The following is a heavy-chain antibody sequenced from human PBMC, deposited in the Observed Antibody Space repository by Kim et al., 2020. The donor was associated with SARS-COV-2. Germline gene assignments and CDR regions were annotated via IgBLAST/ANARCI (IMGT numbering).Heavy chain of an antibody. CDR2: INWNGGST. CDR1: GFTFDDYG. V-gene: IGHV3-20*01. CDR3: ASDGGWGSWPPYWYFDL. D-gene: IGHD6-13*01. J-gene: IGHJ2*01. Sequence: GGSLRLSCAASGFTFDDYGMSWVRQAPGKGLEWVSGINWNGGSTGYADSVKGRFTISRDNAKNSLYLQMNSLRAEDTALYHCASDGGWGSWPPYWYFDLWCRGTLVTDAS.